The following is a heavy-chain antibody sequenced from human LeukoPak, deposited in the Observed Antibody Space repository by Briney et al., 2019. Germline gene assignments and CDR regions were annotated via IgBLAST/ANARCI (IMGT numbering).Heavy chain of an antibody. J-gene: IGHJ4*02. V-gene: IGHV3-11*01. D-gene: IGHD4-17*01. CDR2: LSIRNIII. Sequence: GGSLRLSCEASGFNFSASYMAWIRLTPGKRLEWVSYLSIRNIIINYADSVRGRFIISRDDTKKSLYLQMNNPRIEDTAIYYCASGGDYAGVAALFRHWGQGSLVTVSS. CDR1: GFNFSASY. CDR3: ASGGDYAGVAALFRH.